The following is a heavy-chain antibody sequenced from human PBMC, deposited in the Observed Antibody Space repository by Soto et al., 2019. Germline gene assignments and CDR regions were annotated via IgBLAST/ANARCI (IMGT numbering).Heavy chain of an antibody. CDR1: GGSISSGDYY. CDR3: ARAKAPLYSSSWYWFDP. J-gene: IGHJ5*02. D-gene: IGHD6-13*01. Sequence: SETLSLTCTVSGGSISSGDYYWSWIRQPPGKGLEWIGYIYYSGSTNYNPSLKSRVTISVDTSKNQFSLKLSSVTAADTAVYYCARAKAPLYSSSWYWFDPWGQGTLVTVSS. V-gene: IGHV4-30-4*01. CDR2: IYYSGST.